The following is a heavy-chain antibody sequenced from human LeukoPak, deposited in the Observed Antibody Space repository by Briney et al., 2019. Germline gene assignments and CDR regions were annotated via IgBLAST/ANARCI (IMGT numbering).Heavy chain of an antibody. V-gene: IGHV4-4*09. J-gene: IGHJ4*02. D-gene: IGHD3-3*01. CDR2: IYTSGST. CDR3: ARSTFGVVIRFDY. CDR1: GGSISSYY. Sequence: PSETLSLTCTVSGGSISSYYWSWIRQPPGKGLEWIGYIYTSGSTNYNPSLKSRVTISVDTSKNQFSLKLSSVTAADTAVYYCARSTFGVVIRFDYWGQGTLATVSS.